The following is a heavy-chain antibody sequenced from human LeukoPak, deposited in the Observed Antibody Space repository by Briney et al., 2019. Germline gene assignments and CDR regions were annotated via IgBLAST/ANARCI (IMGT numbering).Heavy chain of an antibody. CDR1: GGSFSGYY. V-gene: IGHV4-34*01. CDR3: ARGRSVAGTPDNYYMDV. D-gene: IGHD6-19*01. J-gene: IGHJ6*03. Sequence: PSETLSLTCAVYGGSFSGYYWSWIPQPPGKGMEWMGQFYHSGSTNNNTALKSQVTISVDTSKNQFSLKLSSVTAADTTVYYCARGRSVAGTPDNYYMDVWGKGTTVTVSS. CDR2: FYHSGST.